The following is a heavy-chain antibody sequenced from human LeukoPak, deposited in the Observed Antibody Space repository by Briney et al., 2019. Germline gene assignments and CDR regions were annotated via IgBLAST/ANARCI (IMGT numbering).Heavy chain of an antibody. V-gene: IGHV1-24*01. J-gene: IGHJ4*02. CDR1: GYTLTELS. Sequence: AASVKVSCKVSGYTLTELSMHWVRQAPGKGLEWMGGFDPEDGETIYAQKFQGRVTMTEDTSTDTAYMELRSLTSDDTAVYYCARYFSSSSVFPFDYWGQGTLVTVSA. CDR2: FDPEDGET. CDR3: ARYFSSSSVFPFDY. D-gene: IGHD6-6*01.